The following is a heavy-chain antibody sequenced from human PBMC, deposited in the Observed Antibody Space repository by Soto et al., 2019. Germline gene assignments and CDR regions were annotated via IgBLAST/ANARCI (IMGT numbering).Heavy chain of an antibody. D-gene: IGHD3-10*01. CDR2: IYYSGST. CDR1: GGSISSYY. Sequence: SETLSLTCTVSGGSISSYYWSWIRQPPGKGLEWIGYIYYSGSTNYNPSLKSRVTISVDTSKNQFSLKLSSVTAADMAVYYCARAPRGNYGYPSYFDYSGQGTLLTVSS. CDR3: ARAPRGNYGYPSYFDY. J-gene: IGHJ4*02. V-gene: IGHV4-59*01.